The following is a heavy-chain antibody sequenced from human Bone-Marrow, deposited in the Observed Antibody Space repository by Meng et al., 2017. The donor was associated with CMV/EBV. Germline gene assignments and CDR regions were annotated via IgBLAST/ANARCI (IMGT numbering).Heavy chain of an antibody. J-gene: IGHJ6*02. V-gene: IGHV1-69*10. CDR2: IIPILGIA. CDR1: GGTFSSYA. D-gene: IGHD3-10*01. CDR3: ATDAMVRGVMGYYYGMDV. Sequence: SVKVSCKASGGTFSSYAISWVRQAPGQGLEWMGGIIPILGIANYAQKFQGRVTITADKSTSTAYMELSSLRSEDTAVYYCATDAMVRGVMGYYYGMDVWGQGTTVTVSS.